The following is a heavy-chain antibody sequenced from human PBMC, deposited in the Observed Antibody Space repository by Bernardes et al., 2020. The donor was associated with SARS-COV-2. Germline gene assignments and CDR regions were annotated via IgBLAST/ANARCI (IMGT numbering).Heavy chain of an antibody. V-gene: IGHV3-7*01. J-gene: IGHJ4*02. CDR3: GSPPYYFDY. CDR2: IKQDESER. CDR1: GFTFSTYW. Sequence: GGSLRLSCAASGFTFSTYWMSWVRQAPGKGLEWVANIKQDESERFYVDSVKGRFAISRDNAKNSLFLQMNSLRADDTAVYYCGSPPYYFDYWGQGTLVTVSS.